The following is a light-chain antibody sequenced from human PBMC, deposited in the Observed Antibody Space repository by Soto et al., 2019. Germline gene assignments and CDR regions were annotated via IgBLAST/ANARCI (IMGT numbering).Light chain of an antibody. J-gene: IGLJ1*01. CDR1: SSDVGGYNY. Sequence: QSVLTQPASVSGSPGHSINISCTGTSSDVGGYNYVSWYQHHPGKAPKLIIYDVSNRPSGVSNPFSGSKSGNTASLTISGLQPVDEAYYCCSSYSTSNTRQIVFGTGTRVTVL. V-gene: IGLV2-14*03. CDR3: SSYSTSNTRQIV. CDR2: DVS.